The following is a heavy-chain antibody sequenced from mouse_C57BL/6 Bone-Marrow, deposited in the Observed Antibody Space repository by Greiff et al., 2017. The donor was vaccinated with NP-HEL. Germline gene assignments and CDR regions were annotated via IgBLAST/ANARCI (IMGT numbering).Heavy chain of an antibody. Sequence: EVQLQQSGPGMVKPSQSLSLTCTVTGYSITSGYDWHWIRHFPGNKLEWMGYISYSGSTNYNPSLKSRISITHDTSKNHFFLKLNSVTTEDTATYYCARDRGYSYWYFDVWGTGTTVTVSS. D-gene: IGHD3-2*02. CDR3: ARDRGYSYWYFDV. V-gene: IGHV3-1*01. CDR1: GYSITSGYD. J-gene: IGHJ1*03. CDR2: ISYSGST.